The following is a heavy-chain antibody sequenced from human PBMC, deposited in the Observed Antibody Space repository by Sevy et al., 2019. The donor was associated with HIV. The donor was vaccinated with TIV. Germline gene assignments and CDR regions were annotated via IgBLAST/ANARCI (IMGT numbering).Heavy chain of an antibody. CDR2: IYWNDDK. V-gene: IGHV2-5*01. J-gene: IGHJ4*02. Sequence: SGPTLVNPTQTLTLTCTFSGFSLSTSGGGVGWIRQPPGKALEWLALIYWNDDKRNSPSLKSRITITKDTSKNQVVLTMTNMDPVDTAAYYCAHISSGYSSGWILYYFDYWGQGTLVTVSS. CDR1: GFSLSTSGGG. CDR3: AHISSGYSSGWILYYFDY. D-gene: IGHD6-19*01.